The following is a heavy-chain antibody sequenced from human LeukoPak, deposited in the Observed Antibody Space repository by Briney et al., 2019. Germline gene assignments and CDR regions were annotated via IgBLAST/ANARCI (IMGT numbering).Heavy chain of an antibody. CDR3: ARQVAAAWGFDY. J-gene: IGHJ4*02. CDR1: GGSTSSSSYY. D-gene: IGHD6-13*01. CDR2: IYYSGST. V-gene: IGHV4-39*01. Sequence: SETLSLTCTVSGGSTSSSSYYWGWIRQPPGKGPEWIGSIYYSGSTYYNPSLKSRVTISVDTSKNQFSLKLSSVTAADTAVYYCARQVAAAWGFDYWGQGTLVTVSS.